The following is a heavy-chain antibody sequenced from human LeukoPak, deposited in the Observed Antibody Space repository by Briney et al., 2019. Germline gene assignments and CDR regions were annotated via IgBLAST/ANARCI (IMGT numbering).Heavy chain of an antibody. J-gene: IGHJ6*03. CDR2: ISSSSSYI. Sequence: PGGSLRLSCAASGFTFSSYSMNWVRQAPGKGLEWVSSISSSSSYIYYADSVKGRFTISRDNAKNSLYLQMNSLRAEDTAVYYCAKEGASGYEYYYYYMDVWGKGTTVTVSS. D-gene: IGHD5-12*01. CDR3: AKEGASGYEYYYYYMDV. CDR1: GFTFSSYS. V-gene: IGHV3-21*01.